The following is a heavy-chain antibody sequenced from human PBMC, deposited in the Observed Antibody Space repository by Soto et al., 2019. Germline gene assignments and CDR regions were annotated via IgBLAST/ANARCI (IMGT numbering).Heavy chain of an antibody. J-gene: IGHJ4*02. CDR3: ASSPDYGDYELDY. D-gene: IGHD4-17*01. CDR2: IYYSGST. CDR1: GGSSSSYY. V-gene: IGHV4-59*01. Sequence: SETLSLTCTVSGGSSSSYYWSWIRQPPGKGLEWIGYIYYSGSTNYNPSLKSRVTISVDTSKNQFSLKLSSVTAADTAVYYCASSPDYGDYELDYWGQGTLVTVSS.